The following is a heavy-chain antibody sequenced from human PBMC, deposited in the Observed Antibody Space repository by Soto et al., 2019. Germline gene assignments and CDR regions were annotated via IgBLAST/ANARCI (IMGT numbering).Heavy chain of an antibody. CDR2: IKDLGTT. CDR3: ARGARPGTQIVVTAATSDYFDY. CDR1: GGSFSSHS. V-gene: IGHV4-34*01. D-gene: IGHD2-21*02. Sequence: ETLSPACAVYGGSFSSHSWTWIRQPPGQVLEWIGEIKDLGTTNYNPSLKSRVTISVDTSKNQVSLKLRSVTAADTAVYYCARGARPGTQIVVTAATSDYFDYWGQGNVVTVS. J-gene: IGHJ4*02.